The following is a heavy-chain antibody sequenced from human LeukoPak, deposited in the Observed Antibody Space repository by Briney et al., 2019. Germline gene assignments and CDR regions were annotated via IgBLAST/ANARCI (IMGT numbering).Heavy chain of an antibody. Sequence: TGGSLRLSCAASGFTFSSYAMSWVRQAPGKGLEWVSAISGSGGSTYYADSVKGRFTISRDNSKNTLYLQMNSLRAEDTAVYYCARGSYYDTQGHYWGQGTLVTVSS. CDR1: GFTFSSYA. V-gene: IGHV3-23*01. CDR2: ISGSGGST. CDR3: ARGSYYDTQGHY. D-gene: IGHD3-22*01. J-gene: IGHJ4*02.